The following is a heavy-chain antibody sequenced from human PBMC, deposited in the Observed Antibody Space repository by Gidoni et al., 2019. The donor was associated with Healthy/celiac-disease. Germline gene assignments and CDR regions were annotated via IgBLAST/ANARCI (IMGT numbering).Heavy chain of an antibody. CDR3: ASELFGVVSY. J-gene: IGHJ1*01. D-gene: IGHD3-3*01. CDR2: LSSSISYI. CDR1: GFTFISYS. Sequence: EVKLVESGGGLVKPGGYLRLSCADSGFTFISYSMNWVRQAPGKGLVWFSSLSSSISYIYYAASVKGRFTISRDNAKNSLYLQMNSLRAEDTAVYYCASELFGVVSYWGQGTLVTVSS. V-gene: IGHV3-21*01.